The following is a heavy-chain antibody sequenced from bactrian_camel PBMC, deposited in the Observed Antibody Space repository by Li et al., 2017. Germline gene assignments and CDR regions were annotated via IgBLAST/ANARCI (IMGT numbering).Heavy chain of an antibody. D-gene: IGHD3*01. CDR2: ITSRGRT. V-gene: IGHV3S53*01. Sequence: HVQLVESGGGSVQAGGSLRLSCAPSGGIYCVAWFRQAPGKEREGVATITSRGRTTYEDSMKGRFTISKDNAKNTLYLQIDSLKLEDTAMYICAARSTWSACNLQGSFQYWGQGTQVTVS. J-gene: IGHJ4*01. CDR3: AARSTWSACNLQGSFQY. CDR1: GGIYC.